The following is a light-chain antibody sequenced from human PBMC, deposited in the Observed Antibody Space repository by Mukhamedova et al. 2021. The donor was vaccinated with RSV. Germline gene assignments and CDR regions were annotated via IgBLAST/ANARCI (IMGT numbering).Light chain of an antibody. V-gene: IGKV1-27*01. J-gene: IGKJ1*01. CDR3: QNYNSAQT. Sequence: GKALNLLIFSTSTIYSGVPSRFSGSGSGTEFTLTISRLQPEDVGTYYCQNYNSAQTFGQVTKV. CDR2: STS.